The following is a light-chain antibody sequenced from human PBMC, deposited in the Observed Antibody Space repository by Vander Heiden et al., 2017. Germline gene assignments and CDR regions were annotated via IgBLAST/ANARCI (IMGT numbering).Light chain of an antibody. CDR2: ANN. J-gene: IGLJ3*02. Sequence: QSVLTQPPSVSGDPGQRVSIFCTGNSSNIGAGFDVHWYQQLPGTAPRLVIYANNDRPAGIPDRFFGSRSSTSASLAISGVQAEDEADYYCQSYDNSLSGWVFGGGTKLTVL. V-gene: IGLV1-40*01. CDR3: QSYDNSLSGWV. CDR1: SSNIGAGFD.